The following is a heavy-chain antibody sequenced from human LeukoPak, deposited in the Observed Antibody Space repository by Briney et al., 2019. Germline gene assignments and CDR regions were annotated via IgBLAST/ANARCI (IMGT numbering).Heavy chain of an antibody. D-gene: IGHD2-15*01. Sequence: GRSLRLSCAASGFTFSCYGMHWVRQAPGKGLEWVAVISYDGSNKYYADSVKGRFTISRDNSKNTLYLQMNSLRAEDTAVYYCAKVASAGDGYYYYGMDVWGKGTTVTVSS. CDR3: AKVASAGDGYYYYGMDV. CDR2: ISYDGSNK. V-gene: IGHV3-30*18. CDR1: GFTFSCYG. J-gene: IGHJ6*04.